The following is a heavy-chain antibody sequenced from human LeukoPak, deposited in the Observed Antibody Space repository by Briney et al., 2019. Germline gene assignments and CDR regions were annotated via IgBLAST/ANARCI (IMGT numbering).Heavy chain of an antibody. CDR1: GYTFTSYA. D-gene: IGHD6-13*01. Sequence: ASVKVSCKATGYTFTSYAMNWVRQAPGQGLEWMGWINTNTGNPTYAQGFTGRFVFSLDTSVSTAYLQISSLKAEDTAVYYCARDVPRQPDYGMDVWGQGTTVTVSS. CDR3: ARDVPRQPDYGMDV. V-gene: IGHV7-4-1*02. J-gene: IGHJ6*02. CDR2: INTNTGNP.